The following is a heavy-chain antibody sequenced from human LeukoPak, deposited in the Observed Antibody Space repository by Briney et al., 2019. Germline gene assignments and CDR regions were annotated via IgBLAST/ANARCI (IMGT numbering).Heavy chain of an antibody. D-gene: IGHD3-22*01. J-gene: IGHJ4*02. V-gene: IGHV1-69*01. CDR3: ASAVYYYDSSGYYYLDY. Sequence: SVKVSCKASGGTFSSYAISWVRQAPGQGLEWMGGIIPIFGTANYARKFQGRVTITADESTSTAYMELSSLRSEDTAVYYCASAVYYYDSSGYYYLDYWGQGTLVTVSS. CDR1: GGTFSSYA. CDR2: IIPIFGTA.